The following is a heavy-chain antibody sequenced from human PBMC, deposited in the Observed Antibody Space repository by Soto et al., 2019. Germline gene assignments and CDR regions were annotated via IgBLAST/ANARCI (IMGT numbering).Heavy chain of an antibody. V-gene: IGHV1-46*01. CDR3: ARDPSDYDSSGYYLNYFYY. CDR2: INPSGGST. J-gene: IGHJ4*02. D-gene: IGHD3-22*01. Sequence: ASVKVSCKASGYTFTSYYMHWVRQAPGQGLEWMGIINPSGGSTSYAQKFQGRVTMTRDTSTSTVYMELSSLRSEDTAVYYCARDPSDYDSSGYYLNYFYYWGQGTLVTVS. CDR1: GYTFTSYY.